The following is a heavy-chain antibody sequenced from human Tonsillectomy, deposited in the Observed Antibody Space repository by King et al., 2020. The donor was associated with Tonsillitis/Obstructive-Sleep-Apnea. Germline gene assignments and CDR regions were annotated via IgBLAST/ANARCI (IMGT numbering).Heavy chain of an antibody. D-gene: IGHD6-19*01. J-gene: IGHJ4*02. V-gene: IGHV3-23*01. CDR2: IIGSGGSP. CDR3: AKLESTVPVAGTVDSYFDY. CDR1: GFTLSSYA. Sequence: VQLLESGGDLVQPGGSLRISFAAPGFTLSSYALNWVRQAPGKGPEWVSGIIGSGGSPYYPDPLKGRFTISRDNSKNTVYLQMNSLRAEDTAIYSCAKLESTVPVAGTVDSYFDYWGQGTLVTVSS.